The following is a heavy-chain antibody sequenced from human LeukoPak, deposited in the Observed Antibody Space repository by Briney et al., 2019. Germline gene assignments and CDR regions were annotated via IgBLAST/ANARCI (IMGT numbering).Heavy chain of an antibody. D-gene: IGHD5-24*01. J-gene: IGHJ4*02. CDR3: ARGIGNGYRLFDY. CDR1: GYTFTSYF. CDR2: INPNGGST. Sequence: ASVKVSCKASGYTFTSYFMHWVRQAPGQGLEWMGIINPNGGSTRYAHKFQGRVTMTRDTSTRTVFMEMSGLRSEDTAVYYCARGIGNGYRLFDYWGQGTLVTASS. V-gene: IGHV1-46*01.